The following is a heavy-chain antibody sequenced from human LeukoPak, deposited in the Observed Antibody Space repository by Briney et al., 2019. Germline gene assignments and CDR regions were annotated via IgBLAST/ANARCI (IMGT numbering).Heavy chain of an antibody. J-gene: IGHJ3*02. Sequence: GGSLRLSCAASGFTFSSYSMNWVRQAPGKGLEWVSSISSSSSYIYYADSVKGRFTISRDNSKNTLYLQMNSLRAEDTAVYYCASGGVGAFDIWGQGTMVTVSS. CDR3: ASGGVGAFDI. CDR1: GFTFSSYS. D-gene: IGHD2-15*01. V-gene: IGHV3-21*04. CDR2: ISSSSSYI.